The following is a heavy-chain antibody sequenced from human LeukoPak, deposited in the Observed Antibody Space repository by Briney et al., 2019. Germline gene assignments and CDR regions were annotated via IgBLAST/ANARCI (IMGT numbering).Heavy chain of an antibody. CDR1: GFTFSSYG. D-gene: IGHD1-26*01. Sequence: GGSLRLSCAASGFTFSSYGMHWVRQAPGKGLEWVSVIYSGGNTYYADSVKGRFTISRDNAKNTLYLQMNSLRADDTAVYYCARDVGFIVGATPGAFDIWGQGTMVTVSS. CDR3: ARDVGFIVGATPGAFDI. V-gene: IGHV3-66*01. CDR2: IYSGGNT. J-gene: IGHJ3*02.